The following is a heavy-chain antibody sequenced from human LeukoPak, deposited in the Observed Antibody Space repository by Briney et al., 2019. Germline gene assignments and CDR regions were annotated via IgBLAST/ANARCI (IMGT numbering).Heavy chain of an antibody. CDR1: GFTFSSYS. V-gene: IGHV3-23*01. D-gene: IGHD2-2*01. CDR3: ATEKKGAYSSSAGGPFDV. J-gene: IGHJ3*01. CDR2: ISGLGGST. Sequence: PGGSLRLSCAASGFTFSSYSMNSVRHAPGKGLEWVSAISGLGGSTYYADSVKGRFTVSRDNSKNTLYLQMNTLRAVDTAVYYCATEKKGAYSSSAGGPFDVWGQGTMVTVSS.